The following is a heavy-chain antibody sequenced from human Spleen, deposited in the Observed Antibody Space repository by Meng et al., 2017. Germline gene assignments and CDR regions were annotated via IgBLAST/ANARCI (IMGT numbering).Heavy chain of an antibody. J-gene: IGHJ4*02. CDR1: GFTFNTAW. CDR3: TTDHRVWN. V-gene: IGHV3-15*01. D-gene: IGHD6-13*01. CDR2: IKSKNDGETT. Sequence: VQLVGCGGCLVKPGASLRLCCAAAGFTFNTAWMSWVRQAPGKGLEWIGRIKSKNDGETTDCVAPVKGRFTISRDDSKNTVYLQMNSLKTEDTAVYYCTTDHRVWNWGQGTLVTVSS.